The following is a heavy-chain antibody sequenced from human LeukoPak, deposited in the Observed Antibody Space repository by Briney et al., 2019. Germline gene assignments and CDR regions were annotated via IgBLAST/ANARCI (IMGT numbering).Heavy chain of an antibody. V-gene: IGHV3-48*04. Sequence: GGSLRLSCAASGFTFSSYSMNWVRQAPGKGLEWVSYISSSSSTIYYADSVKGRFTISRDNAKNSLYLQMNSLRAEDTAVYYCARDGRTTMVRGTPAPNSFNYWGQGTLVTVSS. CDR2: ISSSSSTI. D-gene: IGHD3-10*01. CDR3: ARDGRTTMVRGTPAPNSFNY. J-gene: IGHJ4*02. CDR1: GFTFSSYS.